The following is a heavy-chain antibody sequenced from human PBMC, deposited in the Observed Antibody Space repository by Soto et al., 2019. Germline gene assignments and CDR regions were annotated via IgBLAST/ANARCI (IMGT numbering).Heavy chain of an antibody. CDR1: GYAFSNYG. CDR3: ARDDRGSCSGANCPDFDF. V-gene: IGHV1-18*01. CDR2: ISSNTGDS. D-gene: IGHD2-2*03. J-gene: IGHJ4*02. Sequence: GASVKVSCKAFGYAFSNYGISWVRQAPGQGLEWMGWISSNTGDSNYAPGLQDRVTVTTDTSTSTAYMELRSLKSDDTAVYFCARDDRGSCSGANCPDFDFCGQGTLVTVYS.